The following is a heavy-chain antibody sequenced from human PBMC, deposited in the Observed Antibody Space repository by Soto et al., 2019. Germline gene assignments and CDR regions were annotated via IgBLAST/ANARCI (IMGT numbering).Heavy chain of an antibody. V-gene: IGHV1-18*01. CDR2: INAYNGNT. Sequence: QVQLVQSGAEVKKPGASVKVSCKASGYTFTSYAISWVRQAPGQGLEWMGWINAYNGNTNSAQKLQGRVTMTTDTCTNTAYMELRSLRADDTAVYYCARDTAMALPDAWGQGTLVTVSS. CDR1: GYTFTSYA. CDR3: ARDTAMALPDA. D-gene: IGHD5-18*01. J-gene: IGHJ4*02.